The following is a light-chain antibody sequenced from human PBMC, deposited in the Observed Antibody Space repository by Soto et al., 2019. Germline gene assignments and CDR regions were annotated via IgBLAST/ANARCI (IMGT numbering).Light chain of an antibody. CDR3: QLWDNKNDEVV. CDR1: NIATYS. V-gene: IGLV3-21*04. J-gene: IGLJ3*02. CDR2: NDN. Sequence: SYELTQPPSVSLAPGKTARITCGGNNIATYSVHWYRQKPGQAPVLVISNDNDRHSGIPDRFSGSNSGHTATLTIRRVEAGDEADYYCQLWDNKNDEVVFGGGTKLTVL.